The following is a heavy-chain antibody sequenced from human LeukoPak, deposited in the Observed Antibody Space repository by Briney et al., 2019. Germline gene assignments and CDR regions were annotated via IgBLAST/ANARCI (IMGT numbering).Heavy chain of an antibody. J-gene: IGHJ6*03. V-gene: IGHV3-21*01. CDR3: ARDAYSSLPGVYYYYYYMDV. Sequence: GGSLRLSCAASGFTFSSYSVNWVRQAPGKGLEWVSSISSSSSYIYYADSVKGRFTISRDNAKNSLYLQMNSLRAEDTAVYYCARDAYSSLPGVYYYYYYMDVWGKGTTVTVSS. CDR1: GFTFSSYS. CDR2: ISSSSSYI. D-gene: IGHD6-13*01.